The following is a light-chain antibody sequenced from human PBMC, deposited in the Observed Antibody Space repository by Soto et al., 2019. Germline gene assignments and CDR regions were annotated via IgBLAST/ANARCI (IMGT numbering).Light chain of an antibody. CDR1: TSNILRNY. Sequence: QAMLTQPPSSSGNPGQRLTISCSGSTSNILRNYVYWYRQLPGTAPRLLISMNDQRPSGVPDRFSGSKSGTSASLAISGLRSEDEADYYCASWDDSLSGDVFGTGTKVTVL. V-gene: IGLV1-47*01. CDR3: ASWDDSLSGDV. CDR2: MND. J-gene: IGLJ1*01.